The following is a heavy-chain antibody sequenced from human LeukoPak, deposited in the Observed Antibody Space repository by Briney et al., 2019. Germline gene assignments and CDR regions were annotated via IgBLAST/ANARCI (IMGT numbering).Heavy chain of an antibody. CDR2: IRSKANSYAT. CDR3: TTRTPRAYYYYYYMDV. V-gene: IGHV3-73*01. CDR1: GFTFSGSA. J-gene: IGHJ6*03. Sequence: SGGSLRLSCAASGFTFSGSATHWVRQASGKGLEWVGRIRSKANSYATAYAASVKGRFTISRDDSKNTAYLQMNSLKTEDTAVYYCTTRTPRAYYYYYYMDVWGKGTTVTVSS.